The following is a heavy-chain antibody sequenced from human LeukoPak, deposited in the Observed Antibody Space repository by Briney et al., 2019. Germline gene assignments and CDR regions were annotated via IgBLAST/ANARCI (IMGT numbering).Heavy chain of an antibody. CDR2: IIPILGIA. J-gene: IGHJ4*02. D-gene: IGHD3-22*01. CDR1: RGTFSSYT. Sequence: SVKVSCKASRGTFSSYTISWVRQAPGQGLEWMGRIIPILGIANYAQKFQGRVTITADKSTSTAYMELSSLRSEDTAVYYCALTTYYDSSGYYPYYFDYWGQGTLVTVSS. V-gene: IGHV1-69*02. CDR3: ALTTYYDSSGYYPYYFDY.